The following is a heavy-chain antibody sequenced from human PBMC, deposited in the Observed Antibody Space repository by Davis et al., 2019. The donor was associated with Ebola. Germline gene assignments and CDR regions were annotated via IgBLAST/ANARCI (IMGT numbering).Heavy chain of an antibody. D-gene: IGHD3-10*01. CDR1: GLAISSSV. CDR3: AKLAVRGNYYGSDF. Sequence: PGGSLRLSCAASGLAISSSVLYWVRQAPGKGLEWVSASTESEADITYAGSVKGRFTVSRDNSMNTVYLQCNSLRVEDTAVYYCAKLAVRGNYYGSDFWGRGTLVTVSS. CDR2: STESEADI. J-gene: IGHJ4*02. V-gene: IGHV3-23*01.